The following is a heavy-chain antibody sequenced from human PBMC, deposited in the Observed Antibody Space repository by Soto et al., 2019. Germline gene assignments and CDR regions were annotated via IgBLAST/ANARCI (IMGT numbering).Heavy chain of an antibody. D-gene: IGHD5-18*01. Sequence: QVQLVESGGGVVQPGRSRRLSCAASGFTFSSYAMHWVRQAPGKGLEWVAVISSDGSNKYYAASVKGRSTISRDNSKNTLCLQMNSLRAEDTAVYYCARDGPYSYGTFDYWGQGTLVTVSS. V-gene: IGHV3-30-3*01. CDR2: ISSDGSNK. CDR1: GFTFSSYA. CDR3: ARDGPYSYGTFDY. J-gene: IGHJ4*02.